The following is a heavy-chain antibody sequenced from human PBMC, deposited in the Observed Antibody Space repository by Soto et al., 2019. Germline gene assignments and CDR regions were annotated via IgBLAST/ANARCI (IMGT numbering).Heavy chain of an antibody. CDR2: INPGGGSA. Sequence: QVDLVQSGAEVKKPGASVTISCKASGSAITRYYIHWVRQAPGRGLEWMGIINPGGGSASYAQKFQDRDTIDKETSTGTVYMDLRSLRTEGTAVYYCARETSGWSLNGLDVWGQGTTVNVSS. D-gene: IGHD6-19*01. CDR1: GSAITRYY. J-gene: IGHJ6*02. CDR3: ARETSGWSLNGLDV. V-gene: IGHV1-46*01.